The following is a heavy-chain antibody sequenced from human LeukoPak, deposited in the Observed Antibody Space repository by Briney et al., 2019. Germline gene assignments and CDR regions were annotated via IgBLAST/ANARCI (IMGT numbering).Heavy chain of an antibody. CDR3: ASGRQLGY. J-gene: IGHJ4*02. Sequence: PGGSLRLSCAASGFTFSNYWMSWVRQAPGKGLEWVANIKQDGSEKYYVDSVKGRFTISRDNYKNSLYLQMNSLRAEDAAVYYCASGRQLGYWGQGTLVTVSS. V-gene: IGHV3-7*01. D-gene: IGHD6-13*01. CDR1: GFTFSNYW. CDR2: IKQDGSEK.